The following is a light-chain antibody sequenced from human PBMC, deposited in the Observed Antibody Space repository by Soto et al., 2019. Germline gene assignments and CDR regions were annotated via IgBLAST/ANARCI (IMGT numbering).Light chain of an antibody. Sequence: DIVMTQSPDSLAVSLGERATINCKSSQSVLYSSNNKNYLAWYQQKPGQPPKLLIYWASTRESGVPDRFSGSGSGPDFTLTISSLQAEDVAVYYCQQYYSTPFTSGPGTKVDIK. CDR2: WAS. CDR1: QSVLYSSNNKNY. V-gene: IGKV4-1*01. CDR3: QQYYSTPFT. J-gene: IGKJ3*01.